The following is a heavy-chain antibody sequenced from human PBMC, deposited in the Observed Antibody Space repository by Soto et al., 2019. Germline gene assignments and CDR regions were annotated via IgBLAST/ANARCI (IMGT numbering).Heavy chain of an antibody. D-gene: IGHD6-19*01. CDR2: ISGSGGST. CDR1: GFTFSSYA. Sequence: EVQLLESGGGLVQPGGSLRLSCAASGFTFSSYAMSWVRQAPGKGLEWVSAISGSGGSTYYADSVKGRFTISRDNSKNKLYLQMNSLRAEVTAVYYYAKALPAALTYEAVAGPAFDIWGQGKMVTVSS. J-gene: IGHJ3*02. CDR3: AKALPAALTYEAVAGPAFDI. V-gene: IGHV3-23*01.